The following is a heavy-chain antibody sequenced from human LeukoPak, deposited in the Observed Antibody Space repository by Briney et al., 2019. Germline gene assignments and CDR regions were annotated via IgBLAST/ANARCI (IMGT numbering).Heavy chain of an antibody. V-gene: IGHV4-59*01. J-gene: IGHJ4*02. CDR2: IYSSGST. D-gene: IGHD3-10*01. CDR3: ARAYYYGSGSYGLDY. CDR1: GGSISSYD. Sequence: KPSETLSLTCTVSGGSISSYDWSWIRQPPGKGLEWIGYIYSSGSTNYNPSLKSRLTISVDASKNQFSLKLTSVTAADTAVYYCARAYYYGSGSYGLDYWGQGTLVTVSS.